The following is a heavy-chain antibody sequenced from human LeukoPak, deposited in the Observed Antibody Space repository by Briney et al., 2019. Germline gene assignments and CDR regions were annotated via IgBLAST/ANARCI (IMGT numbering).Heavy chain of an antibody. CDR1: GGSISSHY. Sequence: PSETLSLTCTVSGGSISSHYWSWIRQPPGKGLEWIGYIYYSGSTNYNPSLKSRVTISVGTSKNQFSLKLSSVTAADTAVYYCARGAAFYGRYYYYYMDVWGKGTTVTVSS. CDR3: ARGAAFYGRYYYYYMDV. D-gene: IGHD4-17*01. CDR2: IYYSGST. J-gene: IGHJ6*03. V-gene: IGHV4-59*11.